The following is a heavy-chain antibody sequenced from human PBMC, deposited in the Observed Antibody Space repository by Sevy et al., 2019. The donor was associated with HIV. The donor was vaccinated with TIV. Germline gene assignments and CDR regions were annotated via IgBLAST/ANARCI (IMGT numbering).Heavy chain of an antibody. Sequence: GGSLRLSCAASGFTVSSNYMSWVRQAPGKGLEWVSVIYSGGSTYYADSVKGRFTISRDNSKNTLYLQMNSLRAEDTAVYYCARDRRGITIFGVVNYGMDVWGQGTTVTVSS. CDR1: GFTVSSNY. D-gene: IGHD3-3*01. CDR2: IYSGGST. CDR3: ARDRRGITIFGVVNYGMDV. J-gene: IGHJ6*02. V-gene: IGHV3-53*01.